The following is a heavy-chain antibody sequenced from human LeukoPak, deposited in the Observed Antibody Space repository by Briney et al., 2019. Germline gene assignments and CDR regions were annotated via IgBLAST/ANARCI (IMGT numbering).Heavy chain of an antibody. CDR1: DYSISSDYY. J-gene: IGHJ4*02. D-gene: IGHD6-13*01. CDR3: ASHHKYSSRWPPSYYFDY. Sequence: PSETLSLTCTVSDYSISSDYYWGWIRQPPGKGLEWIGSIYHSGSTYYNPSLNSRVTISVDMSKNQFSLKLSPVTAADTAVYYCASHHKYSSRWPPSYYFDYWGQGTLVTVSS. CDR2: IYHSGST. V-gene: IGHV4-38-2*02.